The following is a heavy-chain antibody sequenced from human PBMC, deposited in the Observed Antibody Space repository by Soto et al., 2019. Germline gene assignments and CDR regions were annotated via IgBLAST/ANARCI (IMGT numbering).Heavy chain of an antibody. D-gene: IGHD3-10*01. J-gene: IGHJ6*02. Sequence: NPSETLSLTCAVYGGSFSGYYWSWIRQPPGKGLEWIGEINHSGSTNYNPSLKSRVTISVDTSKNQFSLKLSSVTAADTAVYYCARSRYYYGSGSYYYYYYGMDVWGQGTTVTVSS. V-gene: IGHV4-34*01. CDR1: GGSFSGYY. CDR3: ARSRYYYGSGSYYYYYYGMDV. CDR2: INHSGST.